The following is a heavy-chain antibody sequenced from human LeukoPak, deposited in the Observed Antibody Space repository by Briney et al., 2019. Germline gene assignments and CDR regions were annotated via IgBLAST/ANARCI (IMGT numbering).Heavy chain of an antibody. CDR3: ARVNSARGALDY. J-gene: IGHJ4*02. V-gene: IGHV3-53*01. D-gene: IGHD3-10*01. Sequence: GGSLGLSCAASGFTVSSNYMSWVRQAPGKGLEWVSVIHSGGSTYYADSVKGRFTISRDNSKNTLYLQMNSLRAEDTAVYYCARVNSARGALDYWGQGTLVTVSS. CDR1: GFTVSSNY. CDR2: IHSGGST.